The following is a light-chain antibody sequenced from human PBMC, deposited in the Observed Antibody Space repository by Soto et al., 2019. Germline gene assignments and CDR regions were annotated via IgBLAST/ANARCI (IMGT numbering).Light chain of an antibody. CDR1: QGVSRK. V-gene: IGKV3-15*01. Sequence: EIVMTQSPATLSVAPGERVTLSCRASQGVSRKLAWYQHKSGQAPRRLISGASTGATGIPARFSGSGSGTEFTLTISSLQSEDCAIYYCQQYHTWPITFGGGTKVDIK. CDR2: GAS. CDR3: QQYHTWPIT. J-gene: IGKJ4*01.